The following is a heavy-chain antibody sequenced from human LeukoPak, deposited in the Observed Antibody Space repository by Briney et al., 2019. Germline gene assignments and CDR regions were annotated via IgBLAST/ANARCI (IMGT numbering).Heavy chain of an antibody. Sequence: SCKASGFTFSSYAMHWVRQAPGKGLEWVAVISYDGSNKYYADSVKGRFTISRDNSKNTLYLQMNSLRAEDTAVYYCARAGRGDGYNHDYWGQGTLVTVSS. CDR3: ARAGRGDGYNHDY. V-gene: IGHV3-30-3*01. D-gene: IGHD5-24*01. CDR1: GFTFSSYA. J-gene: IGHJ4*02. CDR2: ISYDGSNK.